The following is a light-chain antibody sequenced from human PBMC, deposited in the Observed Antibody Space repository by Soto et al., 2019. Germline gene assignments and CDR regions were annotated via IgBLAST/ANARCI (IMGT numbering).Light chain of an antibody. CDR3: TSYTRTYARKL. CDR1: SSDVGGYNY. V-gene: IGLV2-14*01. CDR2: GVS. J-gene: IGLJ3*02. Sequence: QSALTQPASVSGSPGQSIAISCTGTSSDVGGYNYVSWYQQYPGKVPKLIIYGVSNRPSGVSNRFFGSKSGNTASLTISGLQAEDEADYYCTSYTRTYARKLFGGGTKLTVL.